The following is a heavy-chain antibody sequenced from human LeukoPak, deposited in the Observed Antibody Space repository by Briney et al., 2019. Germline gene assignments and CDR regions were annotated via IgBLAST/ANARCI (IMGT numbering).Heavy chain of an antibody. CDR1: GGSISSSSYY. CDR2: IYYSGST. D-gene: IGHD3-10*01. V-gene: IGHV4-39*01. CDR3: ARAGEYYYGSGSYSY. Sequence: SETLSLTCTVSGGSISSSSYYWGWIRQPPGKGLEWIGSIYYSGSTYYNPSLKSRVTISVDTSKNQFSLKLSSVTAADTAVYYCARAGEYYYGSGSYSYWGQGTLVTVSS. J-gene: IGHJ4*02.